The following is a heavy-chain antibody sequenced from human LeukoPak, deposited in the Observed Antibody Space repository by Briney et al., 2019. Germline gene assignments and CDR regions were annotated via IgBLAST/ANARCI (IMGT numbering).Heavy chain of an antibody. V-gene: IGHV1-58*01. CDR3: AAEGSSGWYDY. CDR2: IIVCSGNT. D-gene: IGHD6-19*01. J-gene: IGHJ4*02. Sequence: ASVKVSCKASGFTFTSSAVQWVRQAPGQRLEWIGWIIVCSGNTKYAQKFQERVTITRDMSTSTAYMELSSLRSEDTAVYYCAAEGSSGWYDYWGQGTLVTVSS. CDR1: GFTFTSSA.